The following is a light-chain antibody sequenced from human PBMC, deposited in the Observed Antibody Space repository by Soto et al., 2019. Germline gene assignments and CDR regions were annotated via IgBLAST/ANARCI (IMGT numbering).Light chain of an antibody. CDR1: QSVSSSSY. CDR2: GAS. CDR3: QQYGSSPSYT. V-gene: IGKV3-20*01. Sequence: EIVLTQSPGTLSLSPGERATLSCRASQSVSSSSYLAWYQPKPGHAPRLLIYGASSRATGIPDRFSGSGSGTDFTLTISSLEPEDFAVYYCQQYGSSPSYTFGQGTKLEIK. J-gene: IGKJ2*01.